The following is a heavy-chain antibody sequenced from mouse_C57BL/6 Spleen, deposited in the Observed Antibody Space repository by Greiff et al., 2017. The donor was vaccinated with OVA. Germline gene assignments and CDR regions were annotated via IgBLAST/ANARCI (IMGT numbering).Heavy chain of an antibody. CDR3: ASGATVVATDY. V-gene: IGHV1-50*01. CDR1: GYTFTSYW. CDR2: IDPSDSYT. J-gene: IGHJ2*01. Sequence: VQLQQPGAELVKPGASVKLSCKASGYTFTSYWMQWVKQRPGQGLEWIGEIDPSDSYTNYNQKFKGKATLTVDTSSSTAYMQLSSLTSEDSAVYYCASGATVVATDYWGQGTTLTVSS. D-gene: IGHD1-1*01.